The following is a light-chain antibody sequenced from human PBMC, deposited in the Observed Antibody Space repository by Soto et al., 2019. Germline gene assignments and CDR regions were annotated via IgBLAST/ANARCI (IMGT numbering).Light chain of an antibody. CDR3: QSADSSGTYV. CDR1: ALPNQY. V-gene: IGLV3-25*03. Sequence: SYELTQPPSMSVSPGQTARITCSGDALPNQYAYWYQQKPGQAPVLVIYKDSERPSGIPERFSGSSSGTTVTLTISGVQAEDEADYYCQSADSSGTYVFGTGTKLTVL. J-gene: IGLJ1*01. CDR2: KDS.